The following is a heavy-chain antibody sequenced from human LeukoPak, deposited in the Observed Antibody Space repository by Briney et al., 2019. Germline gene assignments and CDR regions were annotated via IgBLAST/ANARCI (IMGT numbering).Heavy chain of an antibody. J-gene: IGHJ4*02. CDR1: GDSVSSNSAA. V-gene: IGHV6-1*01. Sequence: SQTPSLTCAISGDSVSSNSAAWNWIRQSPSRGLEWLGRTYYRSKWYNDYAVSVKSRITINPDTSKNQFSLQLNSVTPEDTAVYYCARGQLYAYDSSGYWYYYFDYWGQGTLVTVSS. CDR2: TYYRSKWYN. D-gene: IGHD3-22*01. CDR3: ARGQLYAYDSSGYWYYYFDY.